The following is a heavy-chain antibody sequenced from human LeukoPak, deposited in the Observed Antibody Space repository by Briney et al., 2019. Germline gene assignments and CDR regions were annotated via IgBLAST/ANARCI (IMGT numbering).Heavy chain of an antibody. CDR1: GFTFSSYA. J-gene: IGHJ5*02. Sequence: GGSLRLSCAASGFTFSSYAMSWVRQAPGRGLEWVSAISGSGGSTYYADSVKGRFTISRDNSKNTLYLQMNSLRAEDTAVYYCAKDPAGTFWRNWFDPWGQGTLVTASS. CDR2: ISGSGGST. CDR3: AKDPAGTFWRNWFDP. V-gene: IGHV3-23*01. D-gene: IGHD6-13*01.